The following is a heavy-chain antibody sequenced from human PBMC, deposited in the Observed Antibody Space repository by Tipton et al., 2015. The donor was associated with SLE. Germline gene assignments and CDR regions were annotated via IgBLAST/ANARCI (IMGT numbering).Heavy chain of an antibody. J-gene: IGHJ4*02. CDR1: GGSISSSTYY. CDR3: ATSSSVQYYFDY. Sequence: GLVKPSEALSLTCTVSGGSISSSTYYWGWIRQPPGKGLEWIGTIYYSGTTYYNPSLKSRVTISVDTSKNQFSLKLSSVTAADTAVYYCATSSSVQYYFDYWGQGTLITVSS. CDR2: IYYSGTT. V-gene: IGHV4-39*01.